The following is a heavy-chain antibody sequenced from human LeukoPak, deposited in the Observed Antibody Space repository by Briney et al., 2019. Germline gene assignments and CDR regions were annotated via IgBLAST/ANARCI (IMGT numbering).Heavy chain of an antibody. D-gene: IGHD3-3*01. CDR3: ARSYRETRITIFGVEYYYYYGMDV. J-gene: IGHJ6*02. CDR2: MNPNSGNT. CDR1: GYTFTSYD. V-gene: IGHV1-8*01. Sequence: GASVKVSCKASGYTFTSYDINWVRQATGQGLEWMGWMNPNSGNTGYAQKFQGRVTMTRNTSISTAYMELSSLRSEDTAVYYCARSYRETRITIFGVEYYYYYGMDVWGQGTTVTVSS.